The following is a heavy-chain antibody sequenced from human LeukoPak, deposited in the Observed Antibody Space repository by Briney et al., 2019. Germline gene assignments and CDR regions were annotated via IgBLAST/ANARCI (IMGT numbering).Heavy chain of an antibody. D-gene: IGHD3-22*01. CDR2: ISYDGSNK. CDR3: ARDPNQPYYYDSSGSPFDY. J-gene: IGHJ4*02. Sequence: GGSLRLSCAASGFTFSSYAMHWGRQAPGKGLEWVAVISYDGSNKYYADSVKGRFTISRDNSKNTLYLQMNSLRAEDTAVYYCARDPNQPYYYDSSGSPFDYWGQGTLVTVSS. CDR1: GFTFSSYA. V-gene: IGHV3-30*04.